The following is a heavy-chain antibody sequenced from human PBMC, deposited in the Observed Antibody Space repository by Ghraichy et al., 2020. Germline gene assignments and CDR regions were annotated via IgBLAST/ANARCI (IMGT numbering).Heavy chain of an antibody. D-gene: IGHD2-15*01. CDR1: GFTFSSYW. CDR2: INNDASIT. Sequence: GGSLRLSCAASGFTFSSYWMHWVRQAPGKGLVWVSRINNDASITRYADSVKGRFTISRDSAKNPEYLQMDRLRAEDTAVYYCARDRRYCRGGTGYSWYYYGVEVWCRRGTVAVAS. V-gene: IGHV3-74*01. J-gene: IGHJ6*04. CDR3: ARDRRYCRGGTGYSWYYYGVEV.